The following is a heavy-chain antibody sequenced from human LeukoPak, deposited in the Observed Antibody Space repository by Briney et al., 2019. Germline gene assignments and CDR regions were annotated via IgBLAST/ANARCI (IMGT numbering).Heavy chain of an antibody. V-gene: IGHV3-23*01. J-gene: IGHJ4*02. CDR1: GFTFYSHA. CDR3: ATLPRGEY. Sequence: PGGSLRLSCAASGFTFYSHAMSWVRQAPGKGLEWVSTISGGGTSTYYADSVKGRFTISRDNSKNTLYLQMTSLGAEDTAVYYCATLPRGEYWSQGTLVTVSS. CDR2: ISGGGTST. D-gene: IGHD3-16*01.